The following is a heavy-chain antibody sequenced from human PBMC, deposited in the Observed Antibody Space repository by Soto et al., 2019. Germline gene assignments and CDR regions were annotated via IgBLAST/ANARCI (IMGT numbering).Heavy chain of an antibody. Sequence: SETLSLTCAVYGGSFSGYYWSWIRQPPGKGLEWIGEINHSGSTNYNPSLKSRVTISVDTSKNQFSLKLSSVTAADTAVYYCARDRRLITMVRGVSLWFDPWGQGTLVTVSS. V-gene: IGHV4-34*01. CDR1: GGSFSGYY. CDR2: INHSGST. CDR3: ARDRRLITMVRGVSLWFDP. D-gene: IGHD3-10*01. J-gene: IGHJ5*02.